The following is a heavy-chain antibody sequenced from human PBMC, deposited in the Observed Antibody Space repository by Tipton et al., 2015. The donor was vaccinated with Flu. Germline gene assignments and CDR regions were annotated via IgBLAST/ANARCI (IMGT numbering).Heavy chain of an antibody. Sequence: TLSLTCTVSGDSISSSSYYWGWIRQPPGKGLEWIGSIYYSGSTYYNPSLKSRVTISVDTSKNQFSLKLSSVTAADTAVYYCARRKTVTTRLTYFDYWGQGTLVTVSS. CDR3: ARRKTVTTRLTYFDY. CDR1: GDSISSSSYY. CDR2: IYYSGST. J-gene: IGHJ4*02. D-gene: IGHD4-17*01. V-gene: IGHV4-39*07.